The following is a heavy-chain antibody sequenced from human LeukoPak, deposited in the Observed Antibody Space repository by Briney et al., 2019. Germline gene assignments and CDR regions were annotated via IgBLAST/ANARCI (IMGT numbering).Heavy chain of an antibody. D-gene: IGHD3-22*01. Sequence: GGSLRLSCAASGFTFSSYAMHWVRQAPGKGLEWVAVFSYDGSNKYYADSVKGRFTISRDKSKNTLYLQMNSLRAEDTAVYHCAREYYDKSGYSHDYWGQGTLVTVAS. J-gene: IGHJ4*02. CDR2: FSYDGSNK. CDR3: AREYYDKSGYSHDY. CDR1: GFTFSSYA. V-gene: IGHV3-30-3*01.